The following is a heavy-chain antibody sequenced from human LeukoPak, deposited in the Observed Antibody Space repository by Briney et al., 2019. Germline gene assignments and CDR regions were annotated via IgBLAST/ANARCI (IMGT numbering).Heavy chain of an antibody. CDR1: GFTFSSYA. V-gene: IGHV3-30-3*01. CDR2: ISYDGSNK. CDR3: ARAPTVVTPNFDY. Sequence: GRSLRLSCEASGFTFSSYAMHWVRQAPGKGLEWVAVISYDGSNKYYADSVKGRFTISRDNSKNTLYLQMNSLRAEDTAVYYCARAPTVVTPNFDYWGQGTLVTVSS. D-gene: IGHD4-23*01. J-gene: IGHJ4*02.